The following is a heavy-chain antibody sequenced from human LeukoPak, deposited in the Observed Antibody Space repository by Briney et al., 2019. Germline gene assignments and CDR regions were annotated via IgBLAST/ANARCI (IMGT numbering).Heavy chain of an antibody. CDR1: GYSLTSYW. Sequence: GECLKISCKASGYSLTSYWIGWVRLMPGEGLEWMGIIYTGVSDTRYSSSFQGQVTISADKCISTAYLQSNNLKASDTARYYCARPQYSRSWYDAFDIWGQGTMVTVSS. D-gene: IGHD6-13*01. V-gene: IGHV5-51*01. CDR2: IYTGVSDT. CDR3: ARPQYSRSWYDAFDI. J-gene: IGHJ3*02.